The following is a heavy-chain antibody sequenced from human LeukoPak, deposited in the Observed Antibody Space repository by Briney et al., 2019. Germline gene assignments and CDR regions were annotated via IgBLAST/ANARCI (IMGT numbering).Heavy chain of an antibody. J-gene: IGHJ5*02. CDR1: GDSISSGGYY. CDR3: ARDYSRGYAWFDP. CDR2: IYYSGSA. V-gene: IGHV4-31*03. Sequence: PSETLSLTCTVSGDSISSGGYYWSWIRQHPGKGLEWIGYIYYSGSAYYNPFLKSRVSVSVDTPKNQFPLKLTSVAAADTALYFCARDYSRGYAWFDPWGQGILVTVSS. D-gene: IGHD5-12*01.